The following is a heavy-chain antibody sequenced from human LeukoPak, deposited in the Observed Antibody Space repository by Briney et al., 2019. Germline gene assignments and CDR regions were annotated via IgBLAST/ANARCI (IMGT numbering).Heavy chain of an antibody. CDR3: VREMDGGDFDY. V-gene: IGHV1-46*01. J-gene: IGHJ4*02. Sequence: ASVKVSCKASGYVFGTYFIHWMRQAPGQGLEWLGRIDPSRGWTHLPRKFQGRVTVTRDTSTTTVDMELSSLTSEDTALYYCVREMDGGDFDYWGQGTLVTVSS. CDR1: GYVFGTYF. CDR2: IDPSRGWT. D-gene: IGHD3-10*01.